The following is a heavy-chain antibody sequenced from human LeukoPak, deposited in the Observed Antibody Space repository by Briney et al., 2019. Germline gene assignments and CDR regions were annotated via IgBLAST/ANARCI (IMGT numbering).Heavy chain of an antibody. V-gene: IGHV1-2*02. J-gene: IGHJ4*02. D-gene: IGHD1-26*01. CDR2: ISPSSGVT. CDR1: GYTFTDYY. Sequence: ASVKVSCKASGYTFTDYYMHWVRQAPGQGLEGMGWISPSSGVTNYAQEFQGRVTMTRDTSISTAYMELSRLRSDDSAVFYCAVRLKVGATDRFDYWGQGTLVTVSS. CDR3: AVRLKVGATDRFDY.